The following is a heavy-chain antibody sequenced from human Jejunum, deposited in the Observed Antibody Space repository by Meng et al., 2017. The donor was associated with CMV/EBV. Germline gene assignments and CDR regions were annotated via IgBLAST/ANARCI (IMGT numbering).Heavy chain of an antibody. D-gene: IGHD3-10*01. CDR3: VKDKGRTALDY. J-gene: IGHJ4*02. CDR2: IRNDGSEI. CDR1: GFSFSHSV. V-gene: IGHV3-30*02. Sequence: QVHRVECWGGVVHPGGSLRLACVTSGFSFSHSVMHFVRHAPGKGLEWVVFIRNDGSEIYYVDSVKGRFTISRDNSKNTVYLQMDSLRVEDTGIYYCVKDKGRTALDYWGQGSLVTVSS.